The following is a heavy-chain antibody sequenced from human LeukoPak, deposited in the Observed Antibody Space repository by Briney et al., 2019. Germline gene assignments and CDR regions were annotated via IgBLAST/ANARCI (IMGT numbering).Heavy chain of an antibody. V-gene: IGHV4-59*01. CDR2: IYYSGST. Sequence: PSETLSLTCTVSDGSISSYYWSWIRQPPGKGLEWIGYIYYSGSTNYNPSRKSRVTMSVDTSKNQFSLKLSSLTAADTAVYYCATWGGDSSGYYPHFEDWGQGTLVTVSS. J-gene: IGHJ4*02. CDR3: ATWGGDSSGYYPHFED. D-gene: IGHD3-22*01. CDR1: DGSISSYY.